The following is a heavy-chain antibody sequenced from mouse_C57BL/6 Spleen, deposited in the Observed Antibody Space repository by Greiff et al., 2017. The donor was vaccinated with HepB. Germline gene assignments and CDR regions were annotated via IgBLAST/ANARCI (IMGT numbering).Heavy chain of an antibody. J-gene: IGHJ1*03. CDR1: GYTFTSYW. Sequence: QVQLQQPGAELVKPGASVKMSCKASGYTFTSYWITWVKLRPGQGLEWIGDIYPGSGSTNYNEKFKSKATLTVDTSSSTAYMQLSSLTSEDSAVYYCARSAYDYDGYWYFDVWGTGTTVTVSS. V-gene: IGHV1-55*01. CDR2: IYPGSGST. D-gene: IGHD2-4*01. CDR3: ARSAYDYDGYWYFDV.